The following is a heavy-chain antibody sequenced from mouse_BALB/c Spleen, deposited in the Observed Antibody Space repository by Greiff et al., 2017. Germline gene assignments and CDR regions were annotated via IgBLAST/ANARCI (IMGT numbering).Heavy chain of an antibody. Sequence: QVQLQQSGAELVRPGASVTLSCKASGYTFTDYEMHWVKQTPVHGLEWIGAIDPETGGTAYNQKFKGKATLTADKSSSTAYMELRSLTSEDSAVYYCTRSSTIYYGYEVWGQGTLVTVSA. J-gene: IGHJ3*01. CDR1: GYTFTDYE. D-gene: IGHD2-2*01. V-gene: IGHV1-15*01. CDR3: TRSSTIYYGYEV. CDR2: IDPETGGT.